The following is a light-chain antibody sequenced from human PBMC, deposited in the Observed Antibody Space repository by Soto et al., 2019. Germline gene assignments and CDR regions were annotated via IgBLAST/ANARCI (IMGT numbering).Light chain of an antibody. CDR3: QHYNNWPPWT. Sequence: EIVMTQSLATLSVSPGERATLSCRASQSVSSNLAWYQQKPGQAPRLLIYGASIRATGIPARFSGSGSGTEFTLTISSLQSEDFAVYYCQHYNNWPPWTFGQGTKVEIK. J-gene: IGKJ1*01. CDR1: QSVSSN. CDR2: GAS. V-gene: IGKV3-15*01.